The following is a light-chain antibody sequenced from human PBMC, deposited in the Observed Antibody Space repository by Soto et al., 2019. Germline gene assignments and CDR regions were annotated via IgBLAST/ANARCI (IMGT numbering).Light chain of an antibody. CDR1: QSVSSSY. CDR2: GAS. CDR3: QQYGSSPLT. Sequence: EIVLTQSPGTLSLSPGGRATPSCRASQSVSSSYLAWYQQKPGQAPRLLIYGASSRATGIPDRFSGSGSGTDFTLTISRLEPEDFAVYYCQQYGSSPLTFGGGTKVDIK. V-gene: IGKV3-20*01. J-gene: IGKJ4*01.